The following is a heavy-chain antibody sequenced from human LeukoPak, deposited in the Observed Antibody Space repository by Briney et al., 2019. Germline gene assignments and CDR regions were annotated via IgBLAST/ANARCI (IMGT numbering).Heavy chain of an antibody. CDR2: IRSKAYGGTT. CDR3: IPAGINDRGGWYGFDY. D-gene: IGHD6-19*01. J-gene: IGHJ4*02. V-gene: IGHV3-49*04. Sequence: GRSLRLSCTASGLTVGDYAMSWVRQAPGKGLGRVGLIRSKAYGGTTEYAASVKGRFTISRDDSKSIAYLQMTSLKTEDTAGYYGIPAGINDRGGWYGFDYWGQGTLVTVSS. CDR1: GLTVGDYA.